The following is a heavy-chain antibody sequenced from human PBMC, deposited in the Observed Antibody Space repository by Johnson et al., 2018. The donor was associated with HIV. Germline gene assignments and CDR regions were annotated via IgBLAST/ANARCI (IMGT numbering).Heavy chain of an antibody. CDR1: GFTFSTNW. D-gene: IGHD6-19*01. J-gene: IGHJ3*02. V-gene: IGHV3-20*04. CDR3: ARFLAGTAMVGDAFDI. Sequence: VQLVESGGDLVQPGGSLRLSCVGSGFTFSTNWMHWVRQAPGKGLEWVSGISWNGGSTGYAVSVTGRLPISRDNAKNSLYLKMNSLRAEDTAWYYGARFLAGTAMVGDAFDIWGQGTMVTVSS. CDR2: ISWNGGST.